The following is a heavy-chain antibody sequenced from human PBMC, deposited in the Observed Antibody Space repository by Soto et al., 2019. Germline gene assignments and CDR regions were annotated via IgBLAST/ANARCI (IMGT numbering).Heavy chain of an antibody. V-gene: IGHV4-61*01. J-gene: IGHJ5*02. D-gene: IGHD3-22*01. Sequence: QVHLQESGPGLVKPSETLSLTCTVSGVSIHNSHSFWAWIRQPPGKGLEYIGYLYSTGTTNYNPSLKSRVTISGDTSKNQFSLKLTSVTAADTAIYYCARGHYYDSSAYYPFDPWGQGTLVTVSS. CDR3: ARGHYYDSSAYYPFDP. CDR2: LYSTGTT. CDR1: GVSIHNSHSF.